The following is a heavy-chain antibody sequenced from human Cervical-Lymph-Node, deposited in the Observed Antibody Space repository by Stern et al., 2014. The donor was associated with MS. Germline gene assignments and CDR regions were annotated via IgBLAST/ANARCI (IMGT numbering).Heavy chain of an antibody. J-gene: IGHJ4*02. D-gene: IGHD3-10*01. CDR2: INEYVTTI. CDR1: GFTFRHYW. Sequence: EVQLVESGGGLVQPGGSLRLSCVASGFTFRHYWMHWVRQGPGKGLVWFARINEYVTTITHADSVKGRFTISRDNSKNTLHLQMNSLRVEDTSVDYCTKDTYGPYDYWGQGTSVTVSS. V-gene: IGHV3-74*02. CDR3: TKDTYGPYDY.